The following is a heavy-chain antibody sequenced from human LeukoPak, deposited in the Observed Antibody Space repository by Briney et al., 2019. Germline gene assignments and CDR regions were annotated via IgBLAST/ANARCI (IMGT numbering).Heavy chain of an antibody. CDR3: ARDIVATNAFDI. CDR1: GFTFSDYY. V-gene: IGHV3-11*06. J-gene: IGHJ3*02. D-gene: IGHD5-12*01. Sequence: PGGSLRLSCAASGFTFSDYYMSWVRQAPGKGLEWVSSISSSSSYIYYADSVKGRFTISRDNAKNSLYLQMNSLRAEDTAVYYCARDIVATNAFDIWGQGTMVTVSS. CDR2: ISSSSSYI.